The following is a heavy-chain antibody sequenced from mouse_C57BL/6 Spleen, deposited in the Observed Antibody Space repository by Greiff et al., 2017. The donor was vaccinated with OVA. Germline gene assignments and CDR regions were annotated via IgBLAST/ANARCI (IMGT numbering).Heavy chain of an antibody. CDR2: ISSGSSTI. CDR3: ARSPYYYGSPYWYFDV. J-gene: IGHJ1*03. CDR1: GFTFSDYG. V-gene: IGHV5-17*01. D-gene: IGHD1-1*01. Sequence: EVQLVESGGGLVKPGGSLKLSCAASGFTFSDYGMHWVRQAPEKGLEWVAYISSGSSTIYYADTVKGRFTISRDNAKNTLFLQMTSLRSEDTAMYYCARSPYYYGSPYWYFDVWGTGTTVTVSS.